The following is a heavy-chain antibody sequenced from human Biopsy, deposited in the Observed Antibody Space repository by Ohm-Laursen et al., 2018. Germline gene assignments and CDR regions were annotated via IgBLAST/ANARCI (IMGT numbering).Heavy chain of an antibody. Sequence: SSVKVSCKSSGYTFTDYYIHWVRQSPGQGLEWMGWINPNSGATNSAQKFRDRVTLTRDTSISAVYIDLRRLKSDDAAIYYCARDRMTDVFGGPTRTDVFDSWGQGTPVTVSS. CDR2: INPNSGAT. V-gene: IGHV1-2*02. D-gene: IGHD3-10*01. J-gene: IGHJ4*02. CDR3: ARDRMTDVFGGPTRTDVFDS. CDR1: GYTFTDYY.